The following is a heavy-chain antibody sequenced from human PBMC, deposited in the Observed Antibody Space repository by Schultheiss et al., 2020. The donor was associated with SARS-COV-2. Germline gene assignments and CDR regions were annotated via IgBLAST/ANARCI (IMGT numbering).Heavy chain of an antibody. V-gene: IGHV4-31*03. Sequence: SETLSLTCTVSGGSISSGGYYWSWIRQHPGKGLEWIGYIYHSGSTYYNPSLKSRVTISVDTSKNQFSLKLSSVTAADTAVYYCAESCSGGSCEGGMDVWGQGTTVTVSS. J-gene: IGHJ6*02. CDR3: AESCSGGSCEGGMDV. CDR1: GGSISSGGYY. CDR2: IYHSGST. D-gene: IGHD2-15*01.